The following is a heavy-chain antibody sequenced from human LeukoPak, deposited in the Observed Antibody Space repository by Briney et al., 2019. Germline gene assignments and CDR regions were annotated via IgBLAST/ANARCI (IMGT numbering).Heavy chain of an antibody. V-gene: IGHV3-66*01. J-gene: IGHJ5*02. CDR3: ARGTRVDP. CDR1: GFTVSSNY. Sequence: GGSLRLSCAASGFTVSSNYMSWVRRAPGKGLEWDSLIYSGIDTYYADSVKGRFTISRDNSKNTLYLQMNSLRDDDTAVYYCARGTRVDPWGQGTLVTVSS. CDR2: IYSGIDT.